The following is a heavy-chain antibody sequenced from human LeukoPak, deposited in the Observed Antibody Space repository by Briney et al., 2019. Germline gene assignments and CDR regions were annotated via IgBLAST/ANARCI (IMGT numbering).Heavy chain of an antibody. V-gene: IGHV3-7*01. J-gene: IGHJ2*01. CDR1: GFSFGDYS. CDR3: ARKGWYSDL. CDR2: INQDGSQK. Sequence: GGSLRLSCTSSGFSFGDYSMTWVRQAPGKGLEWVASINQDGSQKYYVESLKGRFTISRDNAKNSHYLQMNSLRAEDTAVYYCARKGWYSDLWGRGTLVSVSS.